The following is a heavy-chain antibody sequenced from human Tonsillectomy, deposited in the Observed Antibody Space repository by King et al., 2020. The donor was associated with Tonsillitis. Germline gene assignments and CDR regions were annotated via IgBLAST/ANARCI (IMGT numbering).Heavy chain of an antibody. V-gene: IGHV1-2*02. J-gene: IGHJ4*02. Sequence: QLVQSGAEVKKPGASVKVSCKPSGYTFTDYYIHWLRQAPGHGLEWMGWINPNSGGTKYAQKFQVRVTMTRDTSINTAYMELRSLRSEDTAVYYCAREGSISSSRADYWGQGTLVTVSS. D-gene: IGHD2-2*01. CDR3: AREGSISSSRADY. CDR2: INPNSGGT. CDR1: GYTFTDYY.